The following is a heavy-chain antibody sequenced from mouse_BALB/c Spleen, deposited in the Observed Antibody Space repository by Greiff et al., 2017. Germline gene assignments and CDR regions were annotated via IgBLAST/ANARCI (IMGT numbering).Heavy chain of an antibody. Sequence: EVKLVESGGGLVKPGGSLKLSCAASGFTFSSYAMSWVRQTPEKRLEWVASISSGGSTYYPDSVKGRFTISRDNARNILYLQMSSLRSEDTAMYYCAREPLLRLPFDYWGQGTTLTVSS. CDR1: GFTFSSYA. J-gene: IGHJ2*01. CDR3: AREPLLRLPFDY. CDR2: ISSGGST. V-gene: IGHV5-6-5*01. D-gene: IGHD1-2*01.